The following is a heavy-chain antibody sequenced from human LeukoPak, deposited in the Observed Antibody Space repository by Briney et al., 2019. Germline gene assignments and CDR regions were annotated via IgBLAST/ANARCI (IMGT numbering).Heavy chain of an antibody. V-gene: IGHV4-59*08. CDR2: IYYSGST. Sequence: SETLSLTCTVSGGSISSYYWSWIRQPPGKGLEWIGYIYYSGSTNYNPSLKSRVTISVDTSKNQFSLKLSSVTAADTAVYYCARHSWFGASSEGPLGYWGQGTLVTVSS. J-gene: IGHJ4*02. D-gene: IGHD3-10*01. CDR1: GGSISSYY. CDR3: ARHSWFGASSEGPLGY.